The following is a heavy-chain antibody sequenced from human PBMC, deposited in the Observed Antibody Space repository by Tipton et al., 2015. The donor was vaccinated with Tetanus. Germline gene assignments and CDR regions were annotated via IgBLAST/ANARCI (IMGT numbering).Heavy chain of an antibody. V-gene: IGHV4-39*01. D-gene: IGHD3-9*01. CDR2: AYYSGST. J-gene: IGHJ4*02. Sequence: TLSLTCTVSGGSIRSGDHQWNWIRQPPGKGLEWIGSAYYSGSTYYNPSLKSRVTISVDTSKNQFSLELSSVTAADTAVYYSARHSSLKALNYWGQGTLVPASS. CDR3: ARHSSLKALNY. CDR1: GGSIRSGDHQ.